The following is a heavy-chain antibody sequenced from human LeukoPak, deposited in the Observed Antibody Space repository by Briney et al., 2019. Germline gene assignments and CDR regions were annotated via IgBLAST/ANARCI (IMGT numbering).Heavy chain of an antibody. CDR3: AKPTSGSGSFLIDY. J-gene: IGHJ4*02. CDR1: GFSFSNG. CDR2: IWDDGGYK. V-gene: IGHV3-33*06. Sequence: KTGGSLRLSCAASGFSFSNGMHWVRQAPGKGLEWVAVIWDDGGYKYYADSVKGRFTISRDNSKNTLYLQMNSLRAEDTAVYYCAKPTSGSGSFLIDYWGQGTLVTVSS. D-gene: IGHD1-26*01.